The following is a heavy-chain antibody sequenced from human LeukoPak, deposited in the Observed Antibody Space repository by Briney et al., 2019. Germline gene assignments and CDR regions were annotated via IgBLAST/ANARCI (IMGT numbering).Heavy chain of an antibody. CDR3: ARSSGYLFDP. Sequence: SETLSLTCTVSGGSISSSSYYWGWIRQPPGKGLEWIGSIYYSATTYYNPSLKSRVSISVDTSKNQFSLKLSSVSAADTAVYYCARSSGYLFDPWGQGILVTVSS. CDR2: IYYSATT. J-gene: IGHJ5*02. V-gene: IGHV4-39*01. CDR1: GGSISSSSYY. D-gene: IGHD3-22*01.